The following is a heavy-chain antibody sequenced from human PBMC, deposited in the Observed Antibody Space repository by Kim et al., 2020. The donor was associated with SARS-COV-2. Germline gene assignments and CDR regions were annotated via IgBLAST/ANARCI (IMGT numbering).Heavy chain of an antibody. CDR3: ASWWPGGETMLREYSGYDWGERYYFDY. D-gene: IGHD5-12*01. CDR1: GGSISSGGYY. V-gene: IGHV4-31*03. J-gene: IGHJ4*02. Sequence: SETLSLTCTVSGGSISSGGYYWSWIRQHPGKGLEWIGYIYYSGSTYYNPSLKSRVTISVDTSKNQFSLKLSSVTAADTAVYYCASWWPGGETMLREYSGYDWGERYYFDYGGQGTLVTVSS. CDR2: IYYSGST.